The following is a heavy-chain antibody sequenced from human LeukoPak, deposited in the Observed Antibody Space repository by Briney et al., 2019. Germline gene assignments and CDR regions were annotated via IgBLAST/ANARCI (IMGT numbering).Heavy chain of an antibody. J-gene: IGHJ5*02. D-gene: IGHD2-15*01. Sequence: GGSVRLSCVTSGLTFSSNSMSWVRQPPGMGLEWVSGISVSGITVYADSVKGRLTISRDNSKNTLYLQMNNLRAEDTALYYCAKGFSVRGRFDPWGQGTQVTVSS. V-gene: IGHV3-23*01. CDR1: GLTFSSNS. CDR2: ISVSGIT. CDR3: AKGFSVRGRFDP.